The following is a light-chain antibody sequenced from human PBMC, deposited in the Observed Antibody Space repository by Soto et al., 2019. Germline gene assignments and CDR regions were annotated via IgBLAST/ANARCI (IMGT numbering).Light chain of an antibody. CDR2: GAS. V-gene: IGKV3-15*01. CDR3: QQYNTYPLT. Sequence: VMTQSPATLSASPGERVTLSCRASQNINTNLVWYQHKPGQAPRVLLFGASSRARGVPARFSGSGSGTDFTLTISSLQSEDFAIYYCQQYNTYPLTFGGGTKVEI. J-gene: IGKJ4*01. CDR1: QNINTN.